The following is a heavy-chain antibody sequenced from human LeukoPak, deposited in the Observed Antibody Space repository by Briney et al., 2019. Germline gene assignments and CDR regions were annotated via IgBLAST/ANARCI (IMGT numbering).Heavy chain of an antibody. J-gene: IGHJ6*04. CDR2: IYYSGST. D-gene: IGHD3-10*01. CDR3: AGDYGSGKGMDV. Sequence: PSETLSLTCTVSGGSISSYYWSWIRQPPGKGLEWIGYIYYSGSTNYNPSLKSRVTISVDTSKNQFSPKLSSVTAADTAVYYCAGDYGSGKGMDVWGKGTTVTVSS. V-gene: IGHV4-59*01. CDR1: GGSISSYY.